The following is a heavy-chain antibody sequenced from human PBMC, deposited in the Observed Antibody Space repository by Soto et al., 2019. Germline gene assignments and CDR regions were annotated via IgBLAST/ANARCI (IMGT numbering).Heavy chain of an antibody. D-gene: IGHD3-22*01. CDR2: INPSGGTI. Sequence: NRGASVKVSCKASGYTFTSSYIHWVRQAPGQGLEWMGIINPSGGTISYAQIFQGRVTITRYTSTSTVYMELTGLRSEDTAVYYCARARGYYLALDYWGQGTLVTVSS. CDR3: ARARGYYLALDY. J-gene: IGHJ4*01. CDR1: GYTFTSSY. V-gene: IGHV1-46*01.